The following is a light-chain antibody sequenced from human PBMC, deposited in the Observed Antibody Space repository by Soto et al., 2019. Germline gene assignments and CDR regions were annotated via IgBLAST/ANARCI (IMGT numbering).Light chain of an antibody. CDR2: GAS. CDR1: HSVGSN. J-gene: IGKJ5*01. CDR3: QQYGSSPPIT. Sequence: EIVMTQSPATLSVSPGERATLSCRASHSVGSNLAWYQQKPGHAPRLLIYGASSRATGIPDRFSGSGSGTDFTLTISRLEPEDFAVYYCQQYGSSPPITFGQGTRLEIK. V-gene: IGKV3-20*01.